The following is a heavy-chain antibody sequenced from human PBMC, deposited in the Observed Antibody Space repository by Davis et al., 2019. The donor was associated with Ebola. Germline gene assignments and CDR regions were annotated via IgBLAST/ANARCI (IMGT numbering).Heavy chain of an antibody. CDR3: VISRGY. CDR2: ITSGSTFI. J-gene: IGHJ4*02. Sequence: GESLKISCAASGFTFSTYSMNWVRQSPGKELEWVSSITSGSTFIYYADSVKGRFTISRDDAKNSLYLQMNSLTAGDTAVYYCVISRGYWGQGTLVTVSS. V-gene: IGHV3-21*01. CDR1: GFTFSTYS. D-gene: IGHD3-10*01.